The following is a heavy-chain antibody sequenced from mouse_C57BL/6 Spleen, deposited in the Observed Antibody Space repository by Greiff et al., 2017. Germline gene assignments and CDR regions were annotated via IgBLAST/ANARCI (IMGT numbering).Heavy chain of an antibody. CDR2: IWSGGST. Sequence: VQRVESGPGLVQPSQSLSITCTVSGFSLTSYGVHWVRQSPGKGLEWLGVIWSGGSTDYNAAFISRLSISKDNSKSHVFFKMNSLQADDTAIYYCARSEGFAYWGQGTLVTVSA. CDR1: GFSLTSYG. J-gene: IGHJ3*01. V-gene: IGHV2-2*01. CDR3: ARSEGFAY.